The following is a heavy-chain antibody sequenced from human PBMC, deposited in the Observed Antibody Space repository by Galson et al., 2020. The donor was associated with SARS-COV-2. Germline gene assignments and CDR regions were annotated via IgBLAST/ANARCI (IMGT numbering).Heavy chain of an antibody. CDR2: ISWNSGSI. V-gene: IGHV3-9*01. CDR1: GFTFDDYA. J-gene: IGHJ4*02. Sequence: GGSLRLSCAASGFTFDDYAMHWVRQAPGKGLEWVSGISWNSGSIGYADSVKGRFTISRDNAKNSLYLQMNSLRAEDTALYYCAAEIVDYYGSGSRLVYWGQGTLVTVSS. CDR3: AAEIVDYYGSGSRLVY. D-gene: IGHD3-10*01.